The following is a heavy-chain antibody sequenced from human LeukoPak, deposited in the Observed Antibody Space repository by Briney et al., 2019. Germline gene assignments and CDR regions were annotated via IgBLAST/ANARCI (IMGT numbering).Heavy chain of an antibody. CDR3: ARGLDDY. Sequence: SETLSLTCTVSGGSISSYYWSWIRQPPGKGLEWIGTIYSNGDTYYNPSLKSRVTISVDTSKNQFSLKLTSMTAADTAVYFCARGLDDYWGQGTLVTVSS. CDR2: IYSNGDT. D-gene: IGHD1-1*01. CDR1: GGSISSYY. J-gene: IGHJ4*02. V-gene: IGHV4-39*07.